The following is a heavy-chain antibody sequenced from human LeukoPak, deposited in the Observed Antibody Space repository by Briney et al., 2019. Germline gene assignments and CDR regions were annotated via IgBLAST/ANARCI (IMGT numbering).Heavy chain of an antibody. CDR2: AYHSGSA. V-gene: IGHV4-59*01. Sequence: SETLSLTCTVSGGSISSYYWNWIRQPPGKGLEWIGYAYHSGSANYNPSLKSPVTMSVDTSKNQFSLKVSSVTAADTAVYYCARGTDLSSSWYDYWGQGTLVTVSS. D-gene: IGHD6-13*01. J-gene: IGHJ4*02. CDR3: ARGTDLSSSWYDY. CDR1: GGSISSYY.